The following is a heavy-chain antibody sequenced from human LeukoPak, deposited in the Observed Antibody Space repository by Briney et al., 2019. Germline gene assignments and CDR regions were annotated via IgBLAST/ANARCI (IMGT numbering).Heavy chain of an antibody. D-gene: IGHD3-22*01. Sequence: GRSLRLSCAASGFTFSSYAMHWVRQAPGKGLEWVANMRQDESEKYYVDSVKGRFTISRDNAKNSLYLQMNSLRAEDTAVYYCARAAATHYDSSGYYPDAFDIWGQGTMVTVSS. J-gene: IGHJ3*02. CDR1: GFTFSSYA. CDR3: ARAAATHYDSSGYYPDAFDI. V-gene: IGHV3-7*01. CDR2: MRQDESEK.